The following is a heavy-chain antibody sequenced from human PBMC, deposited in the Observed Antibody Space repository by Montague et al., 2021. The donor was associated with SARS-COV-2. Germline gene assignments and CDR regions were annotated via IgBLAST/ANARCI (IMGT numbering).Heavy chain of an antibody. J-gene: IGHJ5*02. Sequence: SETLSLTCAVSGGSISGSNWWTWLRQPPGKGLEWIGEILHSGSTNYISSLKSRVTISVDKSKNQFSLKLTSLTAADTAVYYCARDFRGAYNFFDPWGQGALATVSS. D-gene: IGHD4/OR15-4a*01. CDR2: ILHSGST. V-gene: IGHV4-4*02. CDR3: ARDFRGAYNFFDP. CDR1: GGSISGSNW.